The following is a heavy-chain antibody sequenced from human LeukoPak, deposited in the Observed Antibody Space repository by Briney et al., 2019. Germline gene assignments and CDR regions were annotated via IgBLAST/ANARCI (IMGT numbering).Heavy chain of an antibody. Sequence: GGSLRLSCAASGFTFSSYTIHWVRQAPGKGLEWVAVISYDGSKTYYADSVKGRFTISRGDSKNTLYLQMNSLRAEDTAVYYCAIGQTGNFDYWGQGTLVTVSS. CDR1: GFTFSSYT. D-gene: IGHD1-1*01. CDR3: AIGQTGNFDY. CDR2: ISYDGSKT. V-gene: IGHV3-30*04. J-gene: IGHJ4*02.